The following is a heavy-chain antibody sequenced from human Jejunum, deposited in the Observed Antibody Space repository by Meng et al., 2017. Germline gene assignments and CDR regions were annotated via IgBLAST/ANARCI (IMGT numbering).Heavy chain of an antibody. CDR3: ARDRGATYSFDY. Sequence: QVQLVQSGAGVKKPGASVKVSCKASGYTFINNDLDWMRQAPGQSFEWVGWIHAGIGDTNYSQNLQGRVTITRDISAITTYMELRSLNSEDTATYYCARDRGATYSFDYWGQGTLVTVSS. J-gene: IGHJ4*02. D-gene: IGHD1-26*01. V-gene: IGHV1-3*01. CDR1: GYTFINND. CDR2: IHAGIGDT.